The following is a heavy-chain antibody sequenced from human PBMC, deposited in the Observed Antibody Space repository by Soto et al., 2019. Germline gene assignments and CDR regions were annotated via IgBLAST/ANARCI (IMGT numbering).Heavy chain of an antibody. J-gene: IGHJ5*02. CDR1: GGSISSGDYY. V-gene: IGHV4-31*03. Sequence: SETLSLTCTVPGGSISSGDYYWSWIRQHPGKGLEWIGHIYNSGSTYYNPSLKSRVTISVDTSKNQFSLKLNSVTAADTAVYYCARPSLYCSGGSCYWGWFDPWGQGILVTVSS. CDR2: IYNSGST. CDR3: ARPSLYCSGGSCYWGWFDP. D-gene: IGHD2-15*01.